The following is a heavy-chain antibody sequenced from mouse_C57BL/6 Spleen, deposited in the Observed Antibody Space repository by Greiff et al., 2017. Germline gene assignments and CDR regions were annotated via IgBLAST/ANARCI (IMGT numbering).Heavy chain of an antibody. CDR2: LDPEDGET. Sequence: VQLQQSGAELVMPGASVKLSCTASGFNIKDYYMHWVKQRTEQGLEWIGRLDPEDGETKYTPQFQGKTTITADKSSNTAYMQLSSLTSEDTAVYYCARRKLDYFDYWGQGTTLTVSS. V-gene: IGHV14-2*01. CDR3: ARRKLDYFDY. J-gene: IGHJ2*01. CDR1: GFNIKDYY.